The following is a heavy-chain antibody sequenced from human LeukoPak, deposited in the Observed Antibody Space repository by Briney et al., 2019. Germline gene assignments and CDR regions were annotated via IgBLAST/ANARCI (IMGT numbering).Heavy chain of an antibody. D-gene: IGHD7-27*01. CDR3: ARAVPGKLWGFDY. CDR1: GGSISSYY. J-gene: IGHJ4*02. Sequence: PSETLSLTCTVSGGSISSYYWSWIRQPPGKGLEWIGYIYYSGSTNYNPSLKSRVTISVDTSKNQFSLKLSSVTAADTAVYYCARAVPGKLWGFDYWGQGTLVTVSS. V-gene: IGHV4-59*01. CDR2: IYYSGST.